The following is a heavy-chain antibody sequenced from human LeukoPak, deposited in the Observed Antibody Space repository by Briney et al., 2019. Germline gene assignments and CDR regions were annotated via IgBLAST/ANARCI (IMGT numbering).Heavy chain of an antibody. CDR1: GGSISSYY. Sequence: SETLSLTCTVSGGSISSYYWSWIRQPPGKGLEWIGYIYYSGSTNYNPSLKSRVTISVDTSKNQFSLKLSSVTAADTAVYYCARDLGSYYYDSSGYYYASGGDAFDIWGQGTMVTVSS. CDR3: ARDLGSYYYDSSGYYYASGGDAFDI. CDR2: IYYSGST. D-gene: IGHD3-22*01. J-gene: IGHJ3*02. V-gene: IGHV4-59*01.